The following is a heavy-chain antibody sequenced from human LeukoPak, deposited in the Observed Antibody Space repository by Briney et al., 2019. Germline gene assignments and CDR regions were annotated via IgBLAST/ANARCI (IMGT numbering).Heavy chain of an antibody. D-gene: IGHD1-14*01. CDR3: AKVDRNYNGHAFDI. CDR1: GGSISSGSYY. Sequence: PSQTLSLTCTVSGGSISSGSYYWSWIRQPPGKGLEWIGSIYYSGSTYYNPSLKSRVTISVDTSKNQFSLNLSSVTAADTAVYYCAKVDRNYNGHAFDIWGQGTMVTVSP. V-gene: IGHV4-39*07. CDR2: IYYSGST. J-gene: IGHJ3*02.